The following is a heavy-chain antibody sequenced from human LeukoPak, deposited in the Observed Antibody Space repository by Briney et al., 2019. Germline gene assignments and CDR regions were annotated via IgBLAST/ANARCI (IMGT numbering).Heavy chain of an antibody. Sequence: SETLSLTCAVSGGSLSSSSYYWGWLRQPPGSGLEWIGSIYYSRSTYYNPSLKSRVTISVDTSKNQFSLKLSSVTAADTAVYYCAREDTNYDFWSGYSNWFDPWGQGTLVTVSS. CDR1: GGSLSSSSYY. V-gene: IGHV4-39*07. CDR2: IYYSRST. D-gene: IGHD3-3*01. CDR3: AREDTNYDFWSGYSNWFDP. J-gene: IGHJ5*02.